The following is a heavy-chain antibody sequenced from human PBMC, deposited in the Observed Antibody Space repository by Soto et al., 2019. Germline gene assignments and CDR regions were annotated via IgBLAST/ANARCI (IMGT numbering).Heavy chain of an antibody. J-gene: IGHJ4*02. V-gene: IGHV4-30-2*01. Sequence: QLQLQESGSGLVKTSATLSLTCTVSGASISYGGFSWSWIRQAPGKGLEWIGYTSHLESTYFHPSFKSRLTMSIDRTSNQFSHKQSSVTGAAMAVDYCARGGCYDSFDYWGQGVLVTVSS. D-gene: IGHD2-15*01. CDR2: TSHLEST. CDR3: ARGGCYDSFDY. CDR1: GASISYGGFS.